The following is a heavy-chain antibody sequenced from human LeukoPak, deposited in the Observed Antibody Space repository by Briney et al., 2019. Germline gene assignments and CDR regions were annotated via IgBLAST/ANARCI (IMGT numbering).Heavy chain of an antibody. V-gene: IGHV3-48*03. CDR1: GFTFSSYE. CDR3: ARVSLTADY. J-gene: IGHJ4*02. Sequence: GGSLRPSCAASGFTFSSYEMNWVRPAPGKGLEWVSYISSSGSTIYYADSVKGRFTISRDNAKNSLYLQMNSLRAEDTAVYYCARVSLTADYWGQGTLVTVSS. CDR2: ISSSGSTI. D-gene: IGHD3-9*01.